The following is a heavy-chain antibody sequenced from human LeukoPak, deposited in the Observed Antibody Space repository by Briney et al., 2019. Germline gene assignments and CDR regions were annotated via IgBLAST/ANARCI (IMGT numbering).Heavy chain of an antibody. J-gene: IGHJ4*02. CDR3: ARGVSGSYRSFDY. CDR1: GGSISSYY. CDR2: IYYSGST. Sequence: PSETLSLTCTVSGGSISSYYWSWIRQHPGKGLEWIGYIYYSGSTYYNPSLKSRITMSVDTSKNQFSLKLSSVTAADTAVYYCARGVSGSYRSFDYWGQGTLVTVSS. V-gene: IGHV4-59*06. D-gene: IGHD3-16*02.